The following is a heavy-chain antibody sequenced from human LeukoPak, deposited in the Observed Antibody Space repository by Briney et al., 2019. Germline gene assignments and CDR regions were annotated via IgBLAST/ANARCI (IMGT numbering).Heavy chain of an antibody. V-gene: IGHV3-33*01. CDR2: IWYDGSNK. CDR3: ARESVPRKGIAAAEWDY. J-gene: IGHJ4*02. Sequence: GGSLRLSCAASGFTFSSYGMHWVRQAPGKGLEWVAVIWYDGSNKYYADSVKGRFTISRDNSKNTLYLQMNSLRAEDTAVYYCARESVPRKGIAAAEWDYWGQGTLVTVSS. CDR1: GFTFSSYG. D-gene: IGHD6-13*01.